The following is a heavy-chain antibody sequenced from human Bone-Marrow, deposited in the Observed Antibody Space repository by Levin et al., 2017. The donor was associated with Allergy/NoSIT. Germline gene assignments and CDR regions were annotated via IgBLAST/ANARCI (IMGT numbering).Heavy chain of an antibody. CDR2: IYYSGST. J-gene: IGHJ4*02. D-gene: IGHD6-13*01. V-gene: IGHV4-30-4*01. CDR1: GGSITSGDYY. CDR3: ATSVAGRSDY. Sequence: SCTVSGGSITSGDYYWTWIRQPPGKGLEWIGYIYYSGSTSYNPSLKSRVIISVDRSKNQFSLQLNSVTAADTAVYYCATSVAGRSDYWGQGTLISVSS.